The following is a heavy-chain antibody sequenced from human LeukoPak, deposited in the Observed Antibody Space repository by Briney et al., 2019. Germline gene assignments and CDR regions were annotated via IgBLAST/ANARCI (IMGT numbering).Heavy chain of an antibody. Sequence: GGSLRLSCAASGFTFSNYFMHWVRQAPGKGLECFSAISRTGSTTYYTNSVKGRFTISRDNSKNTLYLQMGSLRAEDMAVYYCATSRYCSGGDCYSLAFDIWGQGTMVTVSS. J-gene: IGHJ3*02. CDR3: ATSRYCSGGDCYSLAFDI. CDR2: ISRTGSTT. CDR1: GFTFSNYF. V-gene: IGHV3-64*01. D-gene: IGHD2-15*01.